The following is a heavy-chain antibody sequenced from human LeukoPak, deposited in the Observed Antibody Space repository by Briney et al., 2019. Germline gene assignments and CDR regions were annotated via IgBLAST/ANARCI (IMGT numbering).Heavy chain of an antibody. CDR1: GYTFTSYY. D-gene: IGHD3-22*01. CDR3: ARAYYDSSGSGYFDY. V-gene: IGHV1-46*01. CDR2: INPSGGST. Sequence: GASVTVSCKASGYTFTSYYMHWVRQAPGQGLEWMGIINPSGGSTSYAQKFQGRVTMTRDTSTSTVYMELSSLRSEDTAVYYCARAYYDSSGSGYFDYWGQGTLVTVSS. J-gene: IGHJ4*02.